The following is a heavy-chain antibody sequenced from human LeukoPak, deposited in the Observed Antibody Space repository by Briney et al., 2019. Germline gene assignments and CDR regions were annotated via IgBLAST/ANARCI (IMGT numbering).Heavy chain of an antibody. V-gene: IGHV4-59*01. Sequence: KPSETLSLTCTVSGGSISSYYWSWIRQPPGKGLEWIGYIYYSGSTNYNPSLKSRVTISVDTSKNQFSLKLSSVTAADTAVYYCARGRGWYFFDYWGQGTLVTVSS. CDR3: ARGRGWYFFDY. J-gene: IGHJ4*02. CDR2: IYYSGST. D-gene: IGHD6-19*01. CDR1: GGSISSYY.